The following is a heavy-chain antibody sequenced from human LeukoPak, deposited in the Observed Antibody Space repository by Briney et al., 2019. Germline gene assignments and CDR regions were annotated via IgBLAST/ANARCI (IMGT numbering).Heavy chain of an antibody. CDR1: GGSISSSSYY. Sequence: SETLSLTCTVSGGSISSSSYYWGWIRQPPGKGLEWIGSIYYSGSTYYNPSLKSRVTISVDTSKSQFSLKLSSVTAADTAVYYCAREGMAGGYRSMNDAFDIWGQGTMVTVSS. CDR2: IYYSGST. CDR3: AREGMAGGYRSMNDAFDI. J-gene: IGHJ3*02. D-gene: IGHD5-12*01. V-gene: IGHV4-39*07.